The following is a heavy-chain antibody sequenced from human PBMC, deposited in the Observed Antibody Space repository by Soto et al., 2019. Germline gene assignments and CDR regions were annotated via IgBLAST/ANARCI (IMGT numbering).Heavy chain of an antibody. D-gene: IGHD4-17*01. CDR2: ISSSSSYT. J-gene: IGHJ6*02. Sequence: GGSLRLSCAASGFTFSDYYMSWIRQAPGKGLEWVSYISSSSSYTNYADSVEGRFTISRDNAKNSLYLQMNSLRAEDTAVYYCARSGLRNGMDVWGQGTTVTVSS. V-gene: IGHV3-11*06. CDR3: ARSGLRNGMDV. CDR1: GFTFSDYY.